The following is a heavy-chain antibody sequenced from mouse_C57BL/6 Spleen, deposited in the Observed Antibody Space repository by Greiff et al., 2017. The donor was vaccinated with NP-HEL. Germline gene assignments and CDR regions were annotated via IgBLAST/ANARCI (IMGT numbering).Heavy chain of an antibody. V-gene: IGHV5-16*01. CDR3: ARDLSPYWYFDV. J-gene: IGHJ1*03. CDR1: GFTFSDYY. Sequence: EVHLVESEGGLVQPGSSMKLSCTASGFTFSDYYMAWVRQVPEKGLEWVANINYDGSSTYYLDSLKSRFIISRDNAKNILYLQMSSLKSEDTATYYCARDLSPYWYFDVWGTGTTVTVSS. CDR2: INYDGSST.